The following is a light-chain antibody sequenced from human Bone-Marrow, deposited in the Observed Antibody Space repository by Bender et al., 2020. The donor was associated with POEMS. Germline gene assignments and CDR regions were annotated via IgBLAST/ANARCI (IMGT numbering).Light chain of an antibody. J-gene: IGLJ2*01. V-gene: IGLV2-14*03. Sequence: QSGLTQPASVSGSPGQSITISCTGTSSDVGGYNLVSWYQQHPGKAPKVILYDVGNRPSGVSDRFSGSKSGSTASLTISGLQAEDEANYYCSSYRGSTTWEEFGGGTKLTVL. CDR3: SSYRGSTTWEE. CDR2: DVG. CDR1: SSDVGGYNL.